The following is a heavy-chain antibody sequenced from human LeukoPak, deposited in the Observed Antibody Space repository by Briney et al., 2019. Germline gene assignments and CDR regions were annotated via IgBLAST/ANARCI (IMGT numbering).Heavy chain of an antibody. CDR1: GYSISSGYY. CDR2: IYYSGST. Sequence: SETLSLTCTVSGYSISSGYYWGWIRQPPGKGLEWIGSIYYSGSTYYNPSLKSRVTISVDTSKNQFSLKLSSVTAADTAVYYCARDNSITMVRGSHPVRYFDYWGQGTLVTVSS. D-gene: IGHD3-10*01. CDR3: ARDNSITMVRGSHPVRYFDY. J-gene: IGHJ4*02. V-gene: IGHV4-38-2*02.